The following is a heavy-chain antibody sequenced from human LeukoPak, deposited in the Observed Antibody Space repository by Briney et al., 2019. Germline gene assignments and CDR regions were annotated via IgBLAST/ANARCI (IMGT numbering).Heavy chain of an antibody. CDR3: AREDGSGSFGLSYYYYYMDV. J-gene: IGHJ6*03. D-gene: IGHD3-10*01. V-gene: IGHV3-7*01. CDR1: GFTFSNYW. Sequence: PGGSLRLSCAASGFTFSNYWMSWVRQAPGKGLEWVANIKQDGSEKYYVDSVKGRFTISRDNAKNSLYLQMNSLRAEDTAVYYCAREDGSGSFGLSYYYYYMDVWGKGTTVTISS. CDR2: IKQDGSEK.